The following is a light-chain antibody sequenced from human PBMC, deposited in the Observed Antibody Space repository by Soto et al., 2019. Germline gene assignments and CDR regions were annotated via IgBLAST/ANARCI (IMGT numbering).Light chain of an antibody. Sequence: DIQMTQSASTLSASVGDRVTITCRASQSISSWLAWYQQKPGKAPKLLIYKASSLESGVPSRFSGSGSGTEFTLTISSLQPEDFATYYCQQANSFPPITFGQRTRPEIK. V-gene: IGKV1-5*03. J-gene: IGKJ5*01. CDR2: KAS. CDR3: QQANSFPPIT. CDR1: QSISSW.